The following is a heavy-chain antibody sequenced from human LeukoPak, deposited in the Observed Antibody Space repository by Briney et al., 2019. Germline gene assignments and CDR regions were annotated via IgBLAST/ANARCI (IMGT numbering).Heavy chain of an antibody. CDR2: ISGSGGST. Sequence: GSLRLSCAASGFTFSSYAMSWVRQAPGEGLEGVSAISGSGGSTYYADSVKCRFTISRDNSKNTLYLQMNSLRAEDTAVYYCANAWIQKADYWGQGTLVTVSS. CDR1: GFTFSSYA. V-gene: IGHV3-23*01. D-gene: IGHD5-18*01. CDR3: ANAWIQKADY. J-gene: IGHJ4*02.